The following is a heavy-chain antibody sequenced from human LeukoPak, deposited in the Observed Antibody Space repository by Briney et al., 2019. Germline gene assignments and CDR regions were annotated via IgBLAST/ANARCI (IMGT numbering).Heavy chain of an antibody. Sequence: SEALSLTCTGSGYFISSGYYWGWIRQPPGKGLQWIGSIHHSGSTYYNPSLKSRVTLSVDTSKNQFSLKLSSVTAADTAVYYCARQPPYYYGSGSYSFDYWGQGTLVTVSS. V-gene: IGHV4-38-2*02. CDR3: ARQPPYYYGSGSYSFDY. CDR1: GYFISSGYY. D-gene: IGHD3-10*01. J-gene: IGHJ4*02. CDR2: IHHSGST.